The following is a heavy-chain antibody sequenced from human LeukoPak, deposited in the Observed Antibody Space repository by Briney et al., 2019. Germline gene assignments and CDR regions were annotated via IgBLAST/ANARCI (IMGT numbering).Heavy chain of an antibody. CDR1: GGSISGYY. J-gene: IGHJ5*02. Sequence: PSQTLSLTCTVSGGSISGYYWSWIRQPPGMGLEWIGYIYYSGSTNYNPSLKSRVTISVDTSKNQFSLKLSSVTAAGTAVYYCARGGSRIANWFDPWGQGTLVTVSS. V-gene: IGHV4-59*08. D-gene: IGHD2-15*01. CDR2: IYYSGST. CDR3: ARGGSRIANWFDP.